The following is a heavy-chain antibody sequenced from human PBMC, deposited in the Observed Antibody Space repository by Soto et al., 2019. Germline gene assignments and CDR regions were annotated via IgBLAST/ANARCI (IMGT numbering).Heavy chain of an antibody. D-gene: IGHD4-17*01. CDR3: ARHPTVTEYYFDY. CDR1: GGSISSYD. V-gene: IGHV4-59*08. CDR2: IYYSGST. Sequence: SETLSVTCTVSGGSISSYDLSWIRQPPGKGLEWIGYIYYSGSTNYNPSLKSRVTISVDTSKNQFSLKLSSVTAADTAVYYCARHPTVTEYYFDYWGQGTLVTVSS. J-gene: IGHJ4*02.